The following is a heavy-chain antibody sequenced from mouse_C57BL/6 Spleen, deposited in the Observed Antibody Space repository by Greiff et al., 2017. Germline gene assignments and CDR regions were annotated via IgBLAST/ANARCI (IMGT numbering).Heavy chain of an antibody. D-gene: IGHD4-1*01. CDR1: GYAFSSYW. CDR2: IYPGDGDT. Sequence: QVQLQQSGAELVKPGASVKISCKASGYAFSSYWMNWVKQRPGKGLEWIGQIYPGDGDTNYNGKFKGKATLTADKSSSTAYIQLSSLTSEDSAVYFCARRGGTGLFDYWGQGTTLTVSS. V-gene: IGHV1-80*01. J-gene: IGHJ2*01. CDR3: ARRGGTGLFDY.